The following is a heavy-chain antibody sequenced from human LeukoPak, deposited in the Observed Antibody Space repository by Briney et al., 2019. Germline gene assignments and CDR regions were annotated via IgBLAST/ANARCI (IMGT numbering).Heavy chain of an antibody. J-gene: IGHJ4*02. CDR1: GYTFTSYD. CDR2: MNPNSGNT. D-gene: IGHD2-2*01. CDR3: ARAGVVPAASSYDY. V-gene: IGHV1-8*01. Sequence: GASVKVSCKASGYTFTSYDINWVRQATGQGLEWMGWMNPNSGNTGYAQKFQGRVTMTRNTSMSTAYMELNSLRSEDTAVYYCARAGVVPAASSYDYWGQGTLVTVSS.